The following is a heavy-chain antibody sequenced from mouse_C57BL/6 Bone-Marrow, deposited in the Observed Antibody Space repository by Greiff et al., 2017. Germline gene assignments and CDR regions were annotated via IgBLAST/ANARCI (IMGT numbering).Heavy chain of an antibody. D-gene: IGHD1-3*01. CDR2: ISSGGSYT. V-gene: IGHV5-6*02. Sequence: EVMLVESGGDLVKPGGSLKLSCAASGFTFSSYGMSWVRQTPDKRLEWVATISSGGSYTYYPDSVKGRFTISRDNAKNTLYLQMSSLKSEDTAMYYCARQNYNPHYWGQGTTLTVSS. J-gene: IGHJ2*01. CDR3: ARQNYNPHY. CDR1: GFTFSSYG.